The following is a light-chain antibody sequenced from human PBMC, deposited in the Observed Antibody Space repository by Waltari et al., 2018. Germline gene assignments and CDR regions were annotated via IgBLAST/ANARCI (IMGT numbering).Light chain of an antibody. Sequence: QSALTQPASVSGSPGQSLTISCTRTSSDVGGYKYVSWYQQHPGKAPKLMIYDVSKRPSGVSNRFSGSKSGNTASLTISGLQAEDEADYYCSSYTSSSTWVFGGGTKLTVL. CDR1: SSDVGGYKY. CDR2: DVS. V-gene: IGLV2-14*01. J-gene: IGLJ3*02. CDR3: SSYTSSSTWV.